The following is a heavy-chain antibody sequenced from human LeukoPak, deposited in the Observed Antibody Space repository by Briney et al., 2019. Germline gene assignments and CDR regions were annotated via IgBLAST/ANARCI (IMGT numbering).Heavy chain of an antibody. V-gene: IGHV3-11*04. J-gene: IGHJ4*02. CDR2: ISSSGSTI. CDR3: AREPWTLNFDY. Sequence: PGGSLRLSCAASGFTFSDYYMSWIRQAPGKGLEWVSYISSSGSTIYYADSVKGQSTISRDNAKNSLYLQMNSLRADDTAVYYCAREPWTLNFDYWGQGTLVTVSS. D-gene: IGHD1-1*01. CDR1: GFTFSDYY.